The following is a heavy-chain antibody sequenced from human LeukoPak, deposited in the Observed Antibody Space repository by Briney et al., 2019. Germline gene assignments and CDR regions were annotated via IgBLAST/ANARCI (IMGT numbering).Heavy chain of an antibody. V-gene: IGHV1-2*02. Sequence: GASVKVSCKASGYTFTGYYMHWVRQAPGQGLEWMGWINPNSGGTNYAQKFQGRVTMTRDTSISTAYMELSRLRSDDTAVYYCERDLSSYYDSSGYYDYWGQGTLVTVSS. CDR1: GYTFTGYY. J-gene: IGHJ4*02. D-gene: IGHD3-22*01. CDR3: ERDLSSYYDSSGYYDY. CDR2: INPNSGGT.